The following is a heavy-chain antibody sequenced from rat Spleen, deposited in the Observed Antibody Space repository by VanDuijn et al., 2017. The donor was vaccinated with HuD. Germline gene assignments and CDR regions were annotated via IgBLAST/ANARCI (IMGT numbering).Heavy chain of an antibody. CDR1: GFSLTGNNV. D-gene: IGHD1-10*01. CDR3: ARDNNYKAY. CDR2: INSEGTT. V-gene: IGHV3-3*01. J-gene: IGHJ2*01. Sequence: VQLKESGPGLVQPSQTLSLTCTVSGFSLTGNNVHWVRQPPGKGLEWMGYINSEGTTNYNPSLKSRISITRDTSKNQFFLQVNSVTTEDTATYYCARDNNYKAYWGQGVMVTVSS.